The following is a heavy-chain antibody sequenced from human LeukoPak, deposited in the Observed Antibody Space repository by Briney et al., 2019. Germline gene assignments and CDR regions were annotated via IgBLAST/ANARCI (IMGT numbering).Heavy chain of an antibody. CDR2: IYTNGDT. CDR3: ARAGGAAGGQYFDT. J-gene: IGHJ4*02. V-gene: IGHV4-4*07. D-gene: IGHD3-9*01. CDR1: GGSIRGYF. Sequence: SETLSLTCTVSGGSIRGYFWSWIRQPAGQGLEGIGRIYTNGDTRYNPSLKSRVTMSVDTSKNQLSLKLRPVTAADTAVDYCARAGGAAGGQYFDTWGQGMLVTVSS.